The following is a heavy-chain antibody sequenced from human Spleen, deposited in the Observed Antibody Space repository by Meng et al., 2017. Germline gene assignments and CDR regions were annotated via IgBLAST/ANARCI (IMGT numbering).Heavy chain of an antibody. CDR2: IYHSGNT. Sequence: GSLRLSCAVSGYSISSGYYWGWIRQPPGKGLEWIGSIYHSGNTYYNPSLKSRVTISVDTSKNQFSLKLSSVTAADTAVYYCARDLEYCSGGSCYGSAFDIWGQGTMVTVSS. D-gene: IGHD2-15*01. CDR1: GYSISSGYY. CDR3: ARDLEYCSGGSCYGSAFDI. J-gene: IGHJ3*02. V-gene: IGHV4-38-2*02.